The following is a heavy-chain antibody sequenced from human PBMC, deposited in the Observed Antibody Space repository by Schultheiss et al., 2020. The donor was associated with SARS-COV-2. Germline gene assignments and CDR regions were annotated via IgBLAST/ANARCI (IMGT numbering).Heavy chain of an antibody. Sequence: SVKVSCKPSGYTFTSYDINWVRQAPGQGLEWMGGIIPIFGTANYAQKFQGRVTITADKSTSTAYMELSSLRSEDTAVYYCARDFQLDDYYYYYGMDVWGQGTTVTVSS. D-gene: IGHD6-13*01. J-gene: IGHJ6*02. CDR2: IIPIFGTA. CDR1: GYTFTSYD. V-gene: IGHV1-69*06. CDR3: ARDFQLDDYYYYYGMDV.